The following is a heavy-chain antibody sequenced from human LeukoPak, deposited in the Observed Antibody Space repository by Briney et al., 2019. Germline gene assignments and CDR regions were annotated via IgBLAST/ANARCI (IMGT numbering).Heavy chain of an antibody. CDR1: GGSISSYY. D-gene: IGHD3-3*01. CDR2: IYYSGST. J-gene: IGHJ5*02. Sequence: PSETLSLTCTVSGGSISSYYWSWIRQPPGKGLEWIGYIYYSGSTNYNPSLKSRVTISVDTSKNQFSLKLSSVTAADTAVYYCARVRDFWSGYFPNWFDPWGQGTLVTVSS. CDR3: ARVRDFWSGYFPNWFDP. V-gene: IGHV4-59*01.